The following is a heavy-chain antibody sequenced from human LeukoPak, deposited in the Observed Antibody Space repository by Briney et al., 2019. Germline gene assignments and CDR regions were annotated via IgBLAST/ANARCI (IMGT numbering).Heavy chain of an antibody. V-gene: IGHV1-18*04. CDR1: GYTFTSYY. Sequence: AASVKVSCKASGYTFTSYYMHWVRQAPGQGLEWMGWISAYNGNTNYAQKLQGRVTMTTDTSTSTAYMELRSLRSDDTAVYYCARGLLGEWFGEGEEDLNPFDYWGQGNLVTVSS. D-gene: IGHD3-10*01. CDR2: ISAYNGNT. CDR3: ARGLLGEWFGEGEEDLNPFDY. J-gene: IGHJ4*02.